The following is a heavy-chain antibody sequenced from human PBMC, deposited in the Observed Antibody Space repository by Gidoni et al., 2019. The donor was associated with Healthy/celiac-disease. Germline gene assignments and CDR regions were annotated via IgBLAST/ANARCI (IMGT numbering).Heavy chain of an antibody. V-gene: IGHV1-69*04. Sequence: QVQLVQSGAEVKKPGSSVNVSCKASGGTFSSYAISWVRQAPGQGLEWLGRIIPILGIANYAQKFQGRVTITADKSTSTAYMELSSLRSEDTAVYYCARAVAGTGPAEYFQHWGQGTLVTVSS. D-gene: IGHD6-19*01. J-gene: IGHJ1*01. CDR1: GGTFSSYA. CDR3: ARAVAGTGPAEYFQH. CDR2: IIPILGIA.